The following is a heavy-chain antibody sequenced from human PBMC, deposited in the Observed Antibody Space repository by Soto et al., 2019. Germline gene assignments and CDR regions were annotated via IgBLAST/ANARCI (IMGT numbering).Heavy chain of an antibody. D-gene: IGHD1-1*01. CDR1: GLTVSNNY. CDR2: IYSGGNT. V-gene: IGHV3-53*01. CDR3: ARGPNDGFI. Sequence: EVQLVESGGGLIQPGGSLRLSCAASGLTVSNNYMSWVRQAPGKGLEWVSVIYSGGNTNYADSVKGRFIISRDNSKNTVHLQMNNLRAEDTAVYYWARGPNDGFIWGQGTTVTVSS. J-gene: IGHJ3*02.